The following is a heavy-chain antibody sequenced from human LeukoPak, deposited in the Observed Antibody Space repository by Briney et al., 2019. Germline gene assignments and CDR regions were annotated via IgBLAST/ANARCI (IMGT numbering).Heavy chain of an antibody. D-gene: IGHD5-12*01. J-gene: IGHJ4*02. CDR2: IYSAGST. Sequence: SETLSLTCTVSGRSIMGFYGSWIRQPAGKGLEWIGRIYSAGSTKYNPSLKGRFTLSVDPSNNQFSLKMRSVTAADTAVYYCAKDAGYSGYEWGQGILVTVSS. V-gene: IGHV4-4*07. CDR1: GRSIMGFY. CDR3: AKDAGYSGYE.